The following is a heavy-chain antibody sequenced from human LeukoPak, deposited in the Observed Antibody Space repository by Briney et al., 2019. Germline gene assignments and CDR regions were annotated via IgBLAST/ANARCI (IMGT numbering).Heavy chain of an antibody. CDR3: ASNCFSRGSYQIDY. CDR1: GYTFTSCH. D-gene: IGHD1-26*01. Sequence: ASVKVSCKASGYTFTSCHMHWVRQAPGQGLEWMGIINPSGGSTSYAQKFQGRVTMTRDTSTSTVYMELSSLRSEDTAVYYCASNCFSRGSYQIDYWGQGTLVTVSS. J-gene: IGHJ4*02. CDR2: INPSGGST. V-gene: IGHV1-46*01.